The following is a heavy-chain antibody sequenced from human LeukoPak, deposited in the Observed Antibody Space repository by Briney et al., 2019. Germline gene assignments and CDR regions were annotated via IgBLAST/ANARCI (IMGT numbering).Heavy chain of an antibody. CDR3: ARVAVYGSGFN. Sequence: GGSLRLSCAASGFTVSSNYMSWVRQAPGKGLEWVSVIYSGGSTYYADSVKGRFTISRDNSKNTLYLQMNSLRAEDTAIYYCARVAVYGSGFNWGQGTLVTVSS. D-gene: IGHD3-10*01. V-gene: IGHV3-66*01. J-gene: IGHJ4*02. CDR2: IYSGGST. CDR1: GFTVSSNY.